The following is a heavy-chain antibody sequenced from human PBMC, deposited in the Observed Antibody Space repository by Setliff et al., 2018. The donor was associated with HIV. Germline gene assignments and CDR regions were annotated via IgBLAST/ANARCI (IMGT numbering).Heavy chain of an antibody. Sequence: ASVKVSCKASGYAFSGYYMHWVRQAPGQGLEWMGWINPNSGGQTYAQRFQGRVTMTWDTSISTAYMELSRLTSDDTAVYYCARSSISEYLLYYWGHGTLVTVSS. CDR3: ARSSISEYLLYY. CDR1: GYAFSGYY. V-gene: IGHV1-2*02. D-gene: IGHD2-2*02. CDR2: INPNSGGQ. J-gene: IGHJ4*01.